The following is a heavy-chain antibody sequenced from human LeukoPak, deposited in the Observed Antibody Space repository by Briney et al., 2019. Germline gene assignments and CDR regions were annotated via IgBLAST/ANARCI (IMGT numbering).Heavy chain of an antibody. CDR1: GYTLTELS. D-gene: IGHD3-10*01. CDR2: FDPEDGET. Sequence: ASVNVSFKFSGYTLTELSMHWVRQAPGKGREGMGGFDPEDGETIYAQKFQGRVTITEDTSTDTAYMELSSLRSEDTAVYYCATASYGSGSYYNRCWFDPWGQGTLVTVSS. J-gene: IGHJ5*02. CDR3: ATASYGSGSYYNRCWFDP. V-gene: IGHV1-24*01.